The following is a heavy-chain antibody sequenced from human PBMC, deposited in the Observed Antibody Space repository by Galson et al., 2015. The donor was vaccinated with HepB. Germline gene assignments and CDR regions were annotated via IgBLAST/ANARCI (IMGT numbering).Heavy chain of an antibody. D-gene: IGHD6-19*01. CDR1: GFTFSSYA. V-gene: IGHV3-23*01. CDR3: AREFHSSGWSYYYGMDV. J-gene: IGHJ6*02. CDR2: ISGSGGST. Sequence: SLRLSCAASGFTFSSYAMSWVRQAPGKGLEWVSAISGSGGSTYYADSVKGRFTISRDNSKNTLYLQMNSLRAEDTAVYYCAREFHSSGWSYYYGMDVWGQGTTVTVSS.